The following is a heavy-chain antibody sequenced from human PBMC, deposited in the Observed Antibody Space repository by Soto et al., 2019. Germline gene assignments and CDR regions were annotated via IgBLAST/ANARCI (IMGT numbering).Heavy chain of an antibody. CDR1: GYTFTSYG. J-gene: IGHJ3*02. V-gene: IGHV1-18*01. CDR2: ISAYNGNT. Sequence: QVQLVQSGAEVKKPGASVKVSCKASGYTFTSYGISWVRQAPGQGLEWMGWISAYNGNTNYAQKLQGRVTMTTDTSTSTAYMELRSLRSDDTAVYYCARSPVLLWFGEIETPDAFDIWGQGTMVTVSS. CDR3: ARSPVLLWFGEIETPDAFDI. D-gene: IGHD3-10*01.